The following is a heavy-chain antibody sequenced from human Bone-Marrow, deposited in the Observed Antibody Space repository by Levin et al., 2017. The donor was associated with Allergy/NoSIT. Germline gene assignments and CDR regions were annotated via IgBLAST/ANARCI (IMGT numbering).Heavy chain of an antibody. CDR2: IFYSGPT. V-gene: IGHV4-59*01. CDR1: RGSISRYY. D-gene: IGHD3-3*01. Sequence: SETLSLTCTVSRGSISRYYWSWVRQPPGKGLEWIGYIFYSGPTNYNPSLKSRVTISVDTSTNQFSLNLSSVTAADTAVYYCAGAIGVARPLDVWGQGALVTVSS. J-gene: IGHJ4*02. CDR3: AGAIGVARPLDV.